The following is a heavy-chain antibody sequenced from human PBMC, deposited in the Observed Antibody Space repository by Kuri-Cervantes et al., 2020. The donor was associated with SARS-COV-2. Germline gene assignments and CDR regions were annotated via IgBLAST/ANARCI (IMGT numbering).Heavy chain of an antibody. CDR1: GYTFTSYG. V-gene: IGHV1-18*01. Sequence: ASVKFSCKASGYTFTSYGISWVRQAPGQGLEWMGWVSAYNGNTNYAQKLQGRVTMTRDTSTSTVYMELSSLTSEDTAIYYCYCAPKEGFDSWGQGTLVTVSS. CDR3: YCAPKEGFDS. J-gene: IGHJ4*02. D-gene: IGHD2-21*01. CDR2: VSAYNGNT.